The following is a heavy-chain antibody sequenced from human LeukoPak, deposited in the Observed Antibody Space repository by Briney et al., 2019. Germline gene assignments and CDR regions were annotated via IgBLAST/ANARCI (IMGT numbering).Heavy chain of an antibody. Sequence: GGSLRLSCAASGFTFSNYAMSWVRQAPGKGLEWVSAISASAASTYYADSVNGRFTISRDNSKNTLYLQMNSLRAEDTAVYYCAKLTGYSSGPLDYWGQGTLVTVSS. V-gene: IGHV3-23*01. CDR2: ISASAAST. CDR1: GFTFSNYA. CDR3: AKLTGYSSGPLDY. D-gene: IGHD6-19*01. J-gene: IGHJ4*02.